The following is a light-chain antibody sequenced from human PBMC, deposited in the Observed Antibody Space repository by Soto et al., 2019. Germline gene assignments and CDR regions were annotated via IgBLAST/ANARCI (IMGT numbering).Light chain of an antibody. V-gene: IGKV1-13*02. CDR1: QAISNY. J-gene: IGKJ5*01. CDR3: QQFNSYPLT. CDR2: DGS. Sequence: AIQLTQSPSSLSASVGDRVTITCRASQAISNYLAWYQQKPGKTPQLLIYDGSSLESGVPSRFSGSGSGTDFTLSISSLQPEDFATSYCQQFNSYPLTFGQGTRLEIK.